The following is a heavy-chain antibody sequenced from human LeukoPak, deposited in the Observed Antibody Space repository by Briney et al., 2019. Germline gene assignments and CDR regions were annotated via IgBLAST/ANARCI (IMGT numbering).Heavy chain of an antibody. D-gene: IGHD6-13*01. J-gene: IGHJ4*02. Sequence: GGSLRLSCAASGFTFSRYAMHWVRQAPGKGLEWVANINQDGSAEYYVDSVKGRFTISRDNTKNSLYLQMNSLRAEDTAVYYCARGTIAAAGYYYFDYWGQGTQVTVSS. V-gene: IGHV3-7*04. CDR2: INQDGSAE. CDR3: ARGTIAAAGYYYFDY. CDR1: GFTFSRYA.